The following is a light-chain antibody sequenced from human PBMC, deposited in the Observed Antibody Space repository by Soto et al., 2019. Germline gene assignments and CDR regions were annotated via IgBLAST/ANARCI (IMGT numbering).Light chain of an antibody. CDR1: QSISSW. Sequence: DIQMTQSPSTLSASVGDRVTITCRASQSISSWLAWYQQKPGKAPKRLIYKASSLESGVPTRFSGSGSGTEFTLTISSLQPDDFASYYCQKYNSLYTFGQGTKLEIK. V-gene: IGKV1-5*03. J-gene: IGKJ2*01. CDR2: KAS. CDR3: QKYNSLYT.